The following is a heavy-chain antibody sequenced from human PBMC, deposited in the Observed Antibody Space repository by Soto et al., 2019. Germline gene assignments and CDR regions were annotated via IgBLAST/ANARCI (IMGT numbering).Heavy chain of an antibody. CDR3: ARVRVEYSGYEGVDH. CDR2: IWYDGSIK. J-gene: IGHJ4*02. Sequence: QVQLVESGGGVVQPGRSLRLSCEVSGLSFNTYVMHWVRQAPGKGLEWVAVIWYDGSIKYYADSVKGRFTISRDSSKNTLYLQMDSLRAEDTALYYCARVRVEYSGYEGVDHWGQGTLVTVSS. CDR1: GLSFNTYV. D-gene: IGHD5-12*01. V-gene: IGHV3-33*01.